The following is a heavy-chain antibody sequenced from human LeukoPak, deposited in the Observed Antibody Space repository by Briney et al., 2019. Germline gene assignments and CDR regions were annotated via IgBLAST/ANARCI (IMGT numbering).Heavy chain of an antibody. CDR2: ISAYNGNT. D-gene: IGHD3-22*01. CDR1: GYTFTSYG. V-gene: IGHV1-18*01. J-gene: IGHJ5*02. CDR3: AREDSNRRGLYKS. Sequence: GASVKVSCKASGYTFTSYGISWVRQAPGQGLEWMGWISAYNGNTNYAQKLQGRVTMTRDMSTSTVYMELSSLRSEDTAVYYCAREDSNRRGLYKSWGQGTLVTVSS.